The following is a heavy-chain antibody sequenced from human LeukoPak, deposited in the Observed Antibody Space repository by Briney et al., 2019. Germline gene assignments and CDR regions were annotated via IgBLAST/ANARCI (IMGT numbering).Heavy chain of an antibody. V-gene: IGHV3-49*03. CDR1: GFTFSSYA. D-gene: IGHD3-16*02. Sequence: GGSLRLSCAASGFTFSSYAMSWFRQAPGKGLEWVGFIRSKAYGGTTEYAASVKGRFTISRDDSKSIAYLQMNSLKTEDTAVYYCTRHGMITFGGVIVPGAFDIWGQGTMVTVSS. CDR2: IRSKAYGGTT. J-gene: IGHJ3*02. CDR3: TRHGMITFGGVIVPGAFDI.